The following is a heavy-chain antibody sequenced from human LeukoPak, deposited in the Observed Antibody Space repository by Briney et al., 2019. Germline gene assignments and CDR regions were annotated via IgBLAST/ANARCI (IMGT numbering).Heavy chain of an antibody. J-gene: IGHJ4*02. CDR1: GFTFSDYY. Sequence: GGSLRLSCAASGFTFSDYYMSWIRQAPGKGLEWVSYISSSGNSISYADSVKGRFTISRDNAKNSLYLQMNSLRAEDTAVYYCATSRGSWPDYFDYWGQGTLVTVSS. V-gene: IGHV3-11*04. CDR2: ISSSGNSI. CDR3: ATSRGSWPDYFDY. D-gene: IGHD6-13*01.